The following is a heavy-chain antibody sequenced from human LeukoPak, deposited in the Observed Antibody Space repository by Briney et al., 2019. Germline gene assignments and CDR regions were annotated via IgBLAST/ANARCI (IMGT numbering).Heavy chain of an antibody. CDR1: GFTFSSYG. V-gene: IGHV3-30*02. CDR2: IRYDGSKI. Sequence: GGSLRLSCAASGFTFSSYGMHWVRQAPGKGLEWVAFIRYDGSKIYYADSVKGRFTISRDNSRNTLYLQMNSLRAEDTAVYYCARGWELLYYFDYWGQGTLVTVSS. CDR3: ARGWELLYYFDY. J-gene: IGHJ4*02. D-gene: IGHD1-26*01.